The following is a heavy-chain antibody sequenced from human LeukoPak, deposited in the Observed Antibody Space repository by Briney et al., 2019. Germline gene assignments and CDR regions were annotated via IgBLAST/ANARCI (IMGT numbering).Heavy chain of an antibody. V-gene: IGHV3-23*01. J-gene: IGHJ4*02. CDR3: AKDQSSSWYGGAFDY. Sequence: GGSLRLSCAASGFSFENYNMSWVRQAPGKGLEWVSAISGSGGSTYYADSVKGRFTISRDNSKNTLYLQMNSLRAEDTAVYYCAKDQSSSWYGGAFDYWGQGTLVTVSS. CDR1: GFSFENYN. CDR2: ISGSGGST. D-gene: IGHD6-13*01.